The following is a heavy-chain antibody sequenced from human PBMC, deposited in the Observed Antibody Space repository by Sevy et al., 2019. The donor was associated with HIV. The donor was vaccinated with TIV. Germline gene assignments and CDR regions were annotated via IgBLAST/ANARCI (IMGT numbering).Heavy chain of an antibody. CDR1: GYTFTTYY. Sequence: ASVKVSYKASGYTFTTYYIHWVRQAPGQGLEWMGLIDPSGSTRYAQKFQGRVSMTGDTSTTTLYMELSSLTSEDTAVYYCARDRDLSGSYLEYYYYAMDVWGQGTTVTVSS. J-gene: IGHJ6*02. CDR2: IDPSGST. D-gene: IGHD1-26*01. CDR3: ARDRDLSGSYLEYYYYAMDV. V-gene: IGHV1-46*01.